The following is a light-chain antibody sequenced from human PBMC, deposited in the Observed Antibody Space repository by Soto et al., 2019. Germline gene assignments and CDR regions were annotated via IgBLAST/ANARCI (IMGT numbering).Light chain of an antibody. J-gene: IGKJ1*01. CDR1: QTVNSDY. Sequence: EIVLTQSPGTLSLSPGETATLSCRASQTVNSDYLAWFQQRPGQAPRLLIFATSRRATDIPDRFSGSGSGTDFTLAIRRLEPEDFAVYYCQQRGTFGQGTKVDIK. CDR2: ATS. V-gene: IGKV3D-20*02. CDR3: QQRGT.